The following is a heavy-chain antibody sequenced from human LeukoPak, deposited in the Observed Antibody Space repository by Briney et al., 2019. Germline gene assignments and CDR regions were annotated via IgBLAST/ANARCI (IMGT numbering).Heavy chain of an antibody. CDR2: ISGSDGST. V-gene: IGHV3-23*01. CDR3: ARVVDHDYGDYYLDY. D-gene: IGHD4-17*01. Sequence: PGGSLRLSCAASGFTFSSYAMSWVPQAPGKGLEWVSSISGSDGSTYYADSVKGRFTISRDNSKNTLYLQMNSLRAEDTAVYYCARVVDHDYGDYYLDYWGQGTLVTVSS. J-gene: IGHJ4*02. CDR1: GFTFSSYA.